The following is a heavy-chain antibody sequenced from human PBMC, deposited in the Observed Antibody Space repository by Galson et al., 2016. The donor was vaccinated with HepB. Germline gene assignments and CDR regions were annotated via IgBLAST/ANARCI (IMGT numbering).Heavy chain of an antibody. V-gene: IGHV3-74*01. CDR2: IKSDGRET. J-gene: IGHJ6*02. D-gene: IGHD2-8*01. CDR3: ASDRVFYGMDV. CDR1: GFTFSSYW. Sequence: SLRLSCAASGFTFSSYWMHWVRQAPGKGLVWVSRIKSDGRETTYADSVKGRFTITRGNAENTLYLQMNSLRADDTAVYYCASDRVFYGMDVWGQGTTVTVSS.